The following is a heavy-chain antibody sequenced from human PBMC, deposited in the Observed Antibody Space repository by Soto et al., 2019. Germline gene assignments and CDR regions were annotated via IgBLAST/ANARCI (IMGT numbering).Heavy chain of an antibody. J-gene: IGHJ6*03. V-gene: IGHV3-74*01. D-gene: IGHD4-17*01. CDR3: ARNGDYSYYYYHMDV. CDR2: INRDGSST. CDR1: GFAFSSCW. Sequence: PGGSLRLSCAASGFAFSSCWMHWVRQAPGKGLVWVSRINRDGSSTSYADSVKGRFTISRDNAKNTLYLQMNSLRAEDTAVYYCARNGDYSYYYYHMDVWGKGTTVTVSS.